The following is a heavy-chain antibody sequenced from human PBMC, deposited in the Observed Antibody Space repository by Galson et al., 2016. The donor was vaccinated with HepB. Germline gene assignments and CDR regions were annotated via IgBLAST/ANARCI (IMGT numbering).Heavy chain of an antibody. CDR3: ARGDRRYCSGGSCYSDYYYGMDV. V-gene: IGHV3-9*01. D-gene: IGHD2-15*01. Sequence: SLRLSCAASGFTFDDYAMHWVRQAPGKGLEWVSGISWNSGSIGYADSVKGRFTISRDNAKNSLYLQMNSLRAGDTAVYYCARGDRRYCSGGSCYSDYYYGMDVWGQGTTVTVSS. CDR1: GFTFDDYA. CDR2: ISWNSGSI. J-gene: IGHJ6*02.